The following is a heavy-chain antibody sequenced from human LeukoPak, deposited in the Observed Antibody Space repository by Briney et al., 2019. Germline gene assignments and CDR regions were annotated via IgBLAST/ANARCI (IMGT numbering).Heavy chain of an antibody. Sequence: ASVKVSCKASGYTFTSYDINWVRQATGQGLEWMGWMNPNSGNTGYAQKSQGRVTITRNTSISTAYMELSSLRSEDTAVYYCARKGMSSSYYFDYWGQGTLVTVSS. D-gene: IGHD6-13*01. CDR1: GYTFTSYD. V-gene: IGHV1-8*03. CDR2: MNPNSGNT. J-gene: IGHJ4*02. CDR3: ARKGMSSSYYFDY.